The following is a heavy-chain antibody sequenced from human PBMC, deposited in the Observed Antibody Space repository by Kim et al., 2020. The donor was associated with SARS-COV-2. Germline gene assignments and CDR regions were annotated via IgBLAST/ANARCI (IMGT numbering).Heavy chain of an antibody. CDR2: IYPDDSDT. CDR3: ARQGRVRSCTSGSCQKFLFGLDV. J-gene: IGHJ6*02. D-gene: IGHD2-15*01. Sequence: GESLKISCKASEYSFPDYWIAWVRQKPGKGLEWMAIIYPDDSDTRYNPSFQGQVTISADKSITTAYLQWSSLKASDTAMYFCARQGRVRSCTSGSCQKFLFGLDVWGQGTTVTVSS. CDR1: EYSFPDYW. V-gene: IGHV5-51*01.